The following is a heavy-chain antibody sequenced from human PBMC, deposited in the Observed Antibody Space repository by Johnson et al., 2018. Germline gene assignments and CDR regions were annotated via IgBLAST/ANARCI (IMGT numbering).Heavy chain of an antibody. CDR1: GASISSSIYY. Sequence: QVQLRESGPGLVKPSETLSLTCTVSGASISSSIYYWGWIRQSPGKGLEWVSGMSAGGDTYYADSVKGRFTISRDNSNLFLQLNSLRAEDTAVYYCAKDLWSRGPLYWGQGTLVTVSS. CDR2: MSAGGDT. D-gene: IGHD3-10*01. V-gene: IGHV4-39*07. J-gene: IGHJ4*02. CDR3: AKDLWSRGPLY.